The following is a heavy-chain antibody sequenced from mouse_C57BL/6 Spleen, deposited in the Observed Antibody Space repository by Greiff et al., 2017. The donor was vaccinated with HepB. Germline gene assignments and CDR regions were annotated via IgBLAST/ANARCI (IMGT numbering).Heavy chain of an antibody. J-gene: IGHJ2*01. D-gene: IGHD2-3*01. V-gene: IGHV1-18*01. CDR3: ARYADGYYFDD. CDR2: INPNNGGT. CDR1: GYTFTDYN. Sequence: EVQLQQSGPELVKPGASVKIPCKASGYTFTDYNMDWVKQSHGKSIEWIGDINPNNGGTIYNQKFKGKATLTVEKSSSTAYLELRSLTSEDTAVYYCARYADGYYFDDWGQGTTLTVSS.